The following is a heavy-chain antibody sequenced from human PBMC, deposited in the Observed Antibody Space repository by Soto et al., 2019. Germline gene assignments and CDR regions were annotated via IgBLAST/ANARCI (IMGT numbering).Heavy chain of an antibody. Sequence: SETLSLTCTVSGGSISSYYWSWIRQPPGKGLEWIGEIYHSGSTNYNPSLKSRVTISVDTSKNQFSLKLSSVTAADTAVYYCARQQWLVLNAFDIWGQGTMVTVSS. CDR1: GGSISSYY. CDR2: IYHSGST. D-gene: IGHD6-19*01. J-gene: IGHJ3*02. V-gene: IGHV4-59*01. CDR3: ARQQWLVLNAFDI.